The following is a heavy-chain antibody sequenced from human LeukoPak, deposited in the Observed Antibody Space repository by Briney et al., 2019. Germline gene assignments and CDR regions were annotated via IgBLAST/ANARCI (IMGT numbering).Heavy chain of an antibody. V-gene: IGHV3-48*01. Sequence: PGGSLRLSCAASGFTFSSYSMTWVRQAPGKGLEWVSYISSSSSTIYYADSVKGRFTISRDNAKNSLYLQMNSMRAEDTAVYYCATEVVWSVDYWGQGTLVTVSS. CDR1: GFTFSSYS. J-gene: IGHJ4*02. D-gene: IGHD3-3*01. CDR2: ISSSSSTI. CDR3: ATEVVWSVDY.